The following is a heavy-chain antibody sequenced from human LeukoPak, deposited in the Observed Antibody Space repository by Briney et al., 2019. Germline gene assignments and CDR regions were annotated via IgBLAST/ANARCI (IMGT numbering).Heavy chain of an antibody. CDR2: IYYSGRT. V-gene: IGHV4-59*01. CDR3: ARVRYSSSWSQLDY. D-gene: IGHD6-13*01. Sequence: SETLSLTCTVSVVSISSYYWSWIRQPPGKGLEWIGYIYYSGRTSYNPSLESRVTISVDTSKNQFSLKLTSVTAADTAVYYCARVRYSSSWSQLDYWGQGTLVTVSS. CDR1: VVSISSYY. J-gene: IGHJ4*02.